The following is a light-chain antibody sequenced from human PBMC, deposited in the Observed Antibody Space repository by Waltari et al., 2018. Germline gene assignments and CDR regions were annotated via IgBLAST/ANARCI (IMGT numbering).Light chain of an antibody. CDR1: SSAVGVSYY. Sequence: QSALTQPASVSGSPGQSTTISCTVTSSAVGVSYYASWYQPPPGKPPKLRIYDVCKRPSGVSNRFSGSKSGNTASLTISGLQAEDEADYYCSSYTSSSTWVFGGGTKLTVL. CDR3: SSYTSSSTWV. CDR2: DVC. J-gene: IGLJ2*01. V-gene: IGLV2-14*01.